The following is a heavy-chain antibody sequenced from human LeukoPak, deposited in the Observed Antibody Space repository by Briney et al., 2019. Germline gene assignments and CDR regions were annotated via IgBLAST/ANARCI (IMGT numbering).Heavy chain of an antibody. V-gene: IGHV4-34*01. CDR3: ASLSSSWYYVDYYYYYMDV. J-gene: IGHJ6*03. CDR2: INHSGST. Sequence: PSETLSLTCAVYGGSFSGYYWSWIRQPPGKGLEWIGEINHSGSTNYNPSLKSRVTISVDTSKNQFSLKLSSVTAADTAVYYCASLSSSWYYVDYYYYYMDVWAKGPRSPSP. CDR1: GGSFSGYY. D-gene: IGHD6-13*01.